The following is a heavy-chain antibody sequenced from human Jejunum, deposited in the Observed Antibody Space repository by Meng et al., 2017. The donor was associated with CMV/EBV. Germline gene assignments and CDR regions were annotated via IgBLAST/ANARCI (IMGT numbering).Heavy chain of an antibody. CDR1: GESISSHN. CDR2: NLYGDST. D-gene: IGHD3-10*01. J-gene: IGHJ5*01. CDR3: ARAYYGSGTQRFDT. Sequence: GESISSHNWSAMRHHAGGKLQWIVYNLYGDSTVYNPAVSGKVPISVDTAKDQFSLKLQSVTAGDTDADFCARAYYGSGTQRFDTWGQGTLVTVSS. V-gene: IGHV4-59*11.